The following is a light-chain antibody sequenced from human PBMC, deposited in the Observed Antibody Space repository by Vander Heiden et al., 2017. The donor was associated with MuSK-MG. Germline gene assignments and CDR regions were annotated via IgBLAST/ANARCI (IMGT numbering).Light chain of an antibody. Sequence: ISCTGSNSDVGSYDLVSWYQQHPGKAPQLLLYEVHKRPSGVSIRFSGSKTDNTASLTVSGLQAEDEADYYCCSYTTLKTAIFGGGTKLTVL. J-gene: IGLJ2*01. V-gene: IGLV2-23*02. CDR1: NSDVGSYDL. CDR2: EVH. CDR3: CSYTTLKTAI.